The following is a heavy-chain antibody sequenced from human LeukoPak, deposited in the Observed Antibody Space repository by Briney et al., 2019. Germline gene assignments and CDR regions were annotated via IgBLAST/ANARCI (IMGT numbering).Heavy chain of an antibody. CDR3: ARQLTNSGWLPDYFDY. CDR2: IYYSGST. J-gene: IGHJ4*02. D-gene: IGHD6-19*01. CDR1: VGSISSSSYY. V-gene: IGHV4-39*01. Sequence: SETLSLTCTVSVGSISSSSYYWGWIRQPPGKGLERIGSIYYSGSTYYNPSLKSRVTISVDTSKNQFSLKLSSVTAADTAVYYCARQLTNSGWLPDYFDYWGQGTLVTVSS.